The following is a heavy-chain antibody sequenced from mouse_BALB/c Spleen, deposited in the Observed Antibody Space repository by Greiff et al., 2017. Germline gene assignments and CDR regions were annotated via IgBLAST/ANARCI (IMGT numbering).Heavy chain of an antibody. CDR2: ISSGGGST. J-gene: IGHJ2*01. Sequence: DVMLVESGGGLVKPGGSLKLSCAASGFAFSSYDMSWVRQTPEKRLEWVAYISSGGGSTYYPDTVKGRFTISRDNAKNTLYLQMSSLKSEDTAMYYCARHNYYGSSYFDYWGQGTTLTVSS. D-gene: IGHD1-1*01. V-gene: IGHV5-12-1*01. CDR1: GFAFSSYD. CDR3: ARHNYYGSSYFDY.